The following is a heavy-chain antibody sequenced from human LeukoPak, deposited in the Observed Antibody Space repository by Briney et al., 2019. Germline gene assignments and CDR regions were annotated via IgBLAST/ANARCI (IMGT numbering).Heavy chain of an antibody. V-gene: IGHV4-34*01. CDR3: ARMSGSNWFDP. D-gene: IGHD2-15*01. Sequence: SETLSLTCAVYGGSFSGYYWSWIRQPPGKGLEWIGEINHSGSTNYNPSLKSRVTISVDTSKNQFSLKLSSVTAADTAVYYCARMSGSNWFDPWGQGTLVTVSS. CDR2: INHSGST. J-gene: IGHJ5*02. CDR1: GGSFSGYY.